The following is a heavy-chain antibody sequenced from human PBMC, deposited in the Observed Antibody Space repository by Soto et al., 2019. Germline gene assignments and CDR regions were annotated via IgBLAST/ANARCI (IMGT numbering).Heavy chain of an antibody. V-gene: IGHV3-53*02. CDR1: GFSVGSNY. J-gene: IGHJ4*02. CDR2: IYSNGDT. D-gene: IGHD2-15*01. CDR3: AIKSDSRRVPEAEGV. Sequence: EVQLVETGGGLIQPGGSLRLSCAASGFSVGSNYMTWVRQSPGKGLEWVSLIYSNGDTDYADSVKGRSSISLDNFKNPLYLQMNNLRAVDTAVYHCAIKSDSRRVPEAEGVWGRGPLVTVSS.